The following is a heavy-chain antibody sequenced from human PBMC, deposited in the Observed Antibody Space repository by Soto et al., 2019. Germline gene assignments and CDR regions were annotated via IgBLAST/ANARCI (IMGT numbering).Heavy chain of an antibody. CDR3: AKDLGPRITMIVVVMGY. D-gene: IGHD3-22*01. CDR1: GFTFSSYA. Sequence: PGGSLRLSCAASGFTFSSYAMSWVRQAPGKGLEWVSAISGSGGSTYYADSVKGRFTISRDNSKNTLYLQMNSLRAEDTAVYYCAKDLGPRITMIVVVMGYWGQGTLVTVPQ. CDR2: ISGSGGST. J-gene: IGHJ4*02. V-gene: IGHV3-23*01.